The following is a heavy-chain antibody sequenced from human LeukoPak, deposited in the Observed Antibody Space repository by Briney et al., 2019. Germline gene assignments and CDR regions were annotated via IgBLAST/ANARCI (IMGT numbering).Heavy chain of an antibody. V-gene: IGHV4-59*01. Sequence: TSETLSLTCTVCGGSISGYYWSWIRQPPGKGLEWIGYIYYSGSTNYNPSLKSRVTISVDTSKNQFSLKLSSVTAADTAVYYCARGIYCTSSSCYYYFDYWGQGTLVTVSS. CDR3: ARGIYCTSSSCYYYFDY. CDR2: IYYSGST. D-gene: IGHD2-2*01. CDR1: GGSISGYY. J-gene: IGHJ4*02.